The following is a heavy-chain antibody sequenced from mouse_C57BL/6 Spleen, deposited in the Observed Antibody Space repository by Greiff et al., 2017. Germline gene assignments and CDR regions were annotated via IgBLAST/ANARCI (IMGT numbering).Heavy chain of an antibody. Sequence: QVQLQQPGAELVMPGASVKLSCKASGYTFTSYWMHWVKQRPGQGLEWIGEIDPSDSYTNYNQKFKGKSTLTVDKSSSPAYMQLSSLTSEDSAVYYCARYYSNFDYWGQGTTLTVSS. V-gene: IGHV1-69*01. CDR1: GYTFTSYW. CDR3: ARYYSNFDY. D-gene: IGHD2-5*01. J-gene: IGHJ2*01. CDR2: IDPSDSYT.